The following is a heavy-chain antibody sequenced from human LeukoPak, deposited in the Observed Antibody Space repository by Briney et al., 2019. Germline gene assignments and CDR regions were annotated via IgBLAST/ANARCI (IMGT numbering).Heavy chain of an antibody. D-gene: IGHD3-10*01. J-gene: IGHJ4*02. CDR1: GYTFTGYY. Sequence: VASVKASCKASGYTFTGYYMHWVRQAPGQGLEWMGWINPNSGGTNYAQKFQGRVTMTRDTSISTAYMELSRLRSDDTAVYYCARAWGVTMVRGVMGYWGQGTLVTVSS. CDR2: INPNSGGT. CDR3: ARAWGVTMVRGVMGY. V-gene: IGHV1-2*02.